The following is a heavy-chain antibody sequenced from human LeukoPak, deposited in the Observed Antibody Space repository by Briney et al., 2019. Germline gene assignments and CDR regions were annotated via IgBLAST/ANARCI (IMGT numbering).Heavy chain of an antibody. CDR1: GYIFTAYY. CDR3: ARDLSGGALGAFDI. Sequence: ASVKVSCKASGYIFTAYYIHWLRQAPGPGLGWMGWIDPNSGGTSFALNFQGRVTLTRDTSISTVYMELSRLRSDDTAVYYCARDLSGGALGAFDIWGQGTMVTVSS. V-gene: IGHV1-2*02. CDR2: IDPNSGGT. D-gene: IGHD2-15*01. J-gene: IGHJ3*02.